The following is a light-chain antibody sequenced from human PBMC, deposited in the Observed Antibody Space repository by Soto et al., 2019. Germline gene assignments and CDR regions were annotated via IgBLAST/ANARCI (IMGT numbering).Light chain of an antibody. Sequence: QSALTQPASVSGSPGQSITISCTGTSSDVGGYNYVSWYQHHPGRAPKLMIYNAFDRPSGVSNRFSGSKSGNTASLTISGLQAEDEADYYCSSYRGSNTVVFGGGTKRTVL. CDR1: SSDVGGYNY. CDR2: NAF. V-gene: IGLV2-14*03. CDR3: SSYRGSNTVV. J-gene: IGLJ2*01.